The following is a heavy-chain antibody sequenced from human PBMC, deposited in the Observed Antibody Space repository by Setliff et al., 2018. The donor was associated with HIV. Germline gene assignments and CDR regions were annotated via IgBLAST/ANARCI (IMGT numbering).Heavy chain of an antibody. CDR2: ISGSGDSA. CDR1: GFSFSNYA. V-gene: IGHV3-23*01. Sequence: PGGSLRLSCAASGFSFSNYAMTWVRQAPGKGLEWVSSISGSGDSAYYADSVRGRFTISKDNSKNTLYLQMNSLRAEDTAVYYCARDRTSYGDYVLGPSFDLWGRGTLVTVSS. J-gene: IGHJ2*01. D-gene: IGHD4-17*01. CDR3: ARDRTSYGDYVLGPSFDL.